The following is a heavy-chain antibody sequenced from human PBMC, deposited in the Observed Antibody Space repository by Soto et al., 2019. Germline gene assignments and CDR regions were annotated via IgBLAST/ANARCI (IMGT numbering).Heavy chain of an antibody. J-gene: IGHJ4*02. CDR2: IRYSGST. D-gene: IGHD3-10*01. CDR1: GGSVNIGTYY. V-gene: IGHV4-61*01. CDR3: ARAPRGNYGYPSYFDY. Sequence: SETLSLTCTVPGGSVNIGTYYWSWIRQPPGKGLEWIGFIRYSGSTNYNPSLKGRVTMSVDTSKNQFSLKLSSVTAADTAVYYCARAPRGNYGYPSYFDYSGQGTLVTVSS.